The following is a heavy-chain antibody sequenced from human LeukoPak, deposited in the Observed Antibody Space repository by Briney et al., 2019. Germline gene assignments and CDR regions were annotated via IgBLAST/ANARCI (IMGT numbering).Heavy chain of an antibody. J-gene: IGHJ6*02. Sequence: PSETLSLTCAVYGGSFSGYYWSWIRQPPGKGLEWIGEINHSGSTNYNPSLKSRVTISVDTSKNQFSLKLSSVTAADTAVYYCARGPIYYYYSMDVWGQGTTVTVSS. CDR3: ARGPIYYYYSMDV. CDR2: INHSGST. CDR1: GGSFSGYY. V-gene: IGHV4-34*01.